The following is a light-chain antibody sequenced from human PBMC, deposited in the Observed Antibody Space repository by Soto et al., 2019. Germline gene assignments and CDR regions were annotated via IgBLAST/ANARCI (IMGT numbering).Light chain of an antibody. J-gene: IGKJ4*01. CDR3: QQYNNWPLT. V-gene: IGKV3-15*01. CDR2: GAS. Sequence: EIVMTQSPATLSVSPGERATLSCRASQSVSSNLAWYQQKPGQAPRLLIYGASTRATGIPARFSGSGSGTDLPLTISSLQSEDFAVYYCQQYNNWPLTFGGGTKVELK. CDR1: QSVSSN.